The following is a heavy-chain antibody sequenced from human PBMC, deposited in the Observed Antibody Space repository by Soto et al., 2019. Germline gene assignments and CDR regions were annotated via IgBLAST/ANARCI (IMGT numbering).Heavy chain of an antibody. Sequence: QITLKESGPTLVKPTQTLTLTCTFSGISLSTSGVGVGWIRQPPGKALEWLALIYWDDDKRYSPSLKSRLTITKDPSKNPVVLTMTNMDPVDTATDYCAHRRSSGWYNDAFDIWGQGTMVTVSS. V-gene: IGHV2-5*02. CDR2: IYWDDDK. D-gene: IGHD6-19*01. CDR3: AHRRSSGWYNDAFDI. J-gene: IGHJ3*02. CDR1: GISLSTSGVG.